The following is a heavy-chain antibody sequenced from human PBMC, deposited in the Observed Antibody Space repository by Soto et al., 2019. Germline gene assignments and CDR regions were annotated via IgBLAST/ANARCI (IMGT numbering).Heavy chain of an antibody. Sequence: EVQLVESGGGLVQPGGSLRLSCAASGFTVSSNYMSWVRQAPGKGLEWVSVIYSGGSTYYADSVKGRFTISRHNSKNTLYLQMNSLRAEDTAVYYCARGEGYCSSGSCYGPDYFDYWSQGTLVTVSS. CDR2: IYSGGST. CDR3: ARGEGYCSSGSCYGPDYFDY. J-gene: IGHJ4*02. CDR1: GFTVSSNY. D-gene: IGHD2-15*01. V-gene: IGHV3-53*04.